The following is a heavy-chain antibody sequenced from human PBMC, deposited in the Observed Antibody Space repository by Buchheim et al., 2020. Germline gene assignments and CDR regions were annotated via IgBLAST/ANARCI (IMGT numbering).Heavy chain of an antibody. D-gene: IGHD2-2*01. J-gene: IGHJ6*02. CDR3: AREEIGSNSWSGYYYGMDV. CDR1: GFTFSNYA. V-gene: IGHV3-33*01. CDR2: IWYDGSNK. Sequence: QVQLMESGGGVVQTGRSLRLSCAASGFTFSNYAMHWVRQAPGKGLEWVAVIWYDGSNKYYADSVKGRFTISRDNSKKTLYLQMNSLRAEDTAVYYCAREEIGSNSWSGYYYGMDVWGQGTT.